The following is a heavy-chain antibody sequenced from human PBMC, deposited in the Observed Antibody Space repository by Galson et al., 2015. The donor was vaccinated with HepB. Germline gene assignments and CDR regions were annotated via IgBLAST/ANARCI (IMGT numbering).Heavy chain of an antibody. Sequence: ETLSLTCTVAGGSIGTAYYGGWIRQSPGKGLEWIASIDFGGYIHYKMTPKSRVTISLDKSRTHFFLQLGRVTAADTAVYYCARQPYTLGTYFYMDVWGKGTTVAVS. CDR3: ARQPYTLGTYFYMDV. CDR1: GGSIGTAYY. V-gene: IGHV4-39*01. CDR2: IDFGGYI. J-gene: IGHJ6*03. D-gene: IGHD3-16*01.